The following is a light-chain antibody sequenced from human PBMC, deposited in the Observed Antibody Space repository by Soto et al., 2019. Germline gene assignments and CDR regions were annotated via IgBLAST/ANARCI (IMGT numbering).Light chain of an antibody. Sequence: EIVMTQSPVTLSVSPGERATLSCRDSQSVGSNLAWYQQKPGQAPRLLVYSSSTRATDVPARFTGSGSGTEFTLTVNSLQSEDFAGYFCQHYTQWPMCTFGQGTRLEIK. CDR2: SSS. CDR3: QHYTQWPMCT. V-gene: IGKV3-15*01. CDR1: QSVGSN. J-gene: IGKJ2*02.